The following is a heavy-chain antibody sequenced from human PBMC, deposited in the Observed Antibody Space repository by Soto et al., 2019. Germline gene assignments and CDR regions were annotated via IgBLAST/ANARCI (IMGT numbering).Heavy chain of an antibody. Sequence: GGSLRLSCAASAFTFKNHWMHWVRQVPGKGLVWVSRINSDGSSTSYADSVKGRFTISRDNAKNTLYLQMNSLRAEDTAVYYCARDRGYGSARMGYFDYWGQGTLVTVSS. V-gene: IGHV3-74*01. CDR3: ARDRGYGSARMGYFDY. CDR1: AFTFKNHW. CDR2: INSDGSST. J-gene: IGHJ4*02. D-gene: IGHD3-10*01.